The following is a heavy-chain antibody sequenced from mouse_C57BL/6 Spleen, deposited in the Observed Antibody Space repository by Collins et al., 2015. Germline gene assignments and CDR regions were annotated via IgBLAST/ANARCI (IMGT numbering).Heavy chain of an antibody. Sequence: QVQLQQSGAELVRPGTSVKVSCKASGYAFTNYLIEWVKQRPGQGLEWIGVINPGSGGTNYNEKFKGKATLTADKSSSTAYMQLSSLTSDDSAVYFCARDYGSFDYWGQGTTLTVSS. CDR1: GYAFTNYL. D-gene: IGHD1-1*01. V-gene: IGHV1-54*01. J-gene: IGHJ2*01. CDR3: ARDYGSFDY. CDR2: INPGSGGT.